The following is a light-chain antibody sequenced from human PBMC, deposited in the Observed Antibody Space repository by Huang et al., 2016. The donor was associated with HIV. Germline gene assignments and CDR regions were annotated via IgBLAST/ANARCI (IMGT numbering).Light chain of an antibody. J-gene: IGKJ3*01. CDR1: QSVSSSY. CDR3: QQYGSSLFT. V-gene: IGKV3-20*01. Sequence: DIVLTQSPGTLSLSPGERATLSCRASQSVSSSYLAWYQQKPGQAPRLLIDGASSRATGIPERFSGSGSGTDFTLTISRLEPEDFAVYYCQQYGSSLFTFGPGTKVDIK. CDR2: GAS.